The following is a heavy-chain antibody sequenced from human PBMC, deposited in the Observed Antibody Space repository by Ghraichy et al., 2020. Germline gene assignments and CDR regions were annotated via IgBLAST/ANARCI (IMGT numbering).Heavy chain of an antibody. V-gene: IGHV3-33*01. Sequence: GGSLRLSCAASGFNFITYGMHWVRQAPGKGLEWVAVIWSDGNNKYDVDSVKGRFTISRDNSKNTLDLQMYSLRAEDTAVYYCASGGYSTSTWGVGFFDQLGQGTLVTVSS. CDR2: IWSDGNNK. CDR3: ASGGYSTSTWGVGFFDQ. J-gene: IGHJ4*02. D-gene: IGHD2/OR15-2a*01. CDR1: GFNFITYG.